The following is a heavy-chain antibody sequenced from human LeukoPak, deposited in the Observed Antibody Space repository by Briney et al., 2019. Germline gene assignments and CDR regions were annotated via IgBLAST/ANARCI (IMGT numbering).Heavy chain of an antibody. Sequence: ASVKVSCKASGGTFSSYAISWVRQAPGQGLEWMRGIIPIFGTANYAQKFRGRVTITADESTSTAYMELSSLRSEDTAVYYCAREGSDYYDFWSGYSPKFDYWGQGTLVTVSS. D-gene: IGHD3-3*01. CDR1: GGTFSSYA. CDR3: AREGSDYYDFWSGYSPKFDY. J-gene: IGHJ4*02. V-gene: IGHV1-69*13. CDR2: IIPIFGTA.